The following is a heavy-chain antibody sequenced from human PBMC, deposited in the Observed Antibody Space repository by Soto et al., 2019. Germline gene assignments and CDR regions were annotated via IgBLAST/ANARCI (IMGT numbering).Heavy chain of an antibody. CDR3: ARARAGDGYKAPPSDP. V-gene: IGHV3-21*01. CDR2: ISSSSSYI. Sequence: EVQLVESGGGLVKPGGSLSLSCAASGFTFSSYSMNWVRQAPGKGLEWVSSISSSSSYIYYADSVKGRFTISRDNAKNSLYLQMNSLSAADTAVYYCARARAGDGYKAPPSDPWGQGTLVTVSS. D-gene: IGHD5-12*01. J-gene: IGHJ5*02. CDR1: GFTFSSYS.